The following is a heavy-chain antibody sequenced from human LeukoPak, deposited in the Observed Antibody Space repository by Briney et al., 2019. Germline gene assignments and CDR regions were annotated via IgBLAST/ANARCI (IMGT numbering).Heavy chain of an antibody. V-gene: IGHV3-30-3*01. CDR1: GFTFSSYA. Sequence: GSLRLSCAASGFTFSSYAMHWVRQAPGKGLEWVAVISYDGSNKYYADSVKGRFTISRDNSKNTLYLQMNSLRAEDTAVYYCAREVVSSSWRGYYYGMDVWGQGTTVTVSS. D-gene: IGHD6-13*01. CDR3: AREVVSSSWRGYYYGMDV. J-gene: IGHJ6*02. CDR2: ISYDGSNK.